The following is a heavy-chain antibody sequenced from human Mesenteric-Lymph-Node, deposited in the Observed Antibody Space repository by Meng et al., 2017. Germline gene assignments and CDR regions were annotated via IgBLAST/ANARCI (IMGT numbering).Heavy chain of an antibody. Sequence: GESLKISCAASGFTFSSYAMSWVRQAPGKGLEWVSAISGSGGSTYYADSVKGRFTISRDNAKNSLYLQMNNLRAEDTAVYYCARRDYYYYGMDVWGQGTTVTVSS. CDR1: GFTFSSYA. V-gene: IGHV3-23*01. CDR2: ISGSGGST. CDR3: ARRDYYYYGMDV. J-gene: IGHJ6*02.